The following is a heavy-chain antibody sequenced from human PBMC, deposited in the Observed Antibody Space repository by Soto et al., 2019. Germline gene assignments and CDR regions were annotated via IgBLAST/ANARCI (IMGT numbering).Heavy chain of an antibody. CDR1: GFSLSTTGVG. CDR3: AYRQDYRSSWDSGWFDP. CDR2: IYWDDDK. V-gene: IGHV2-5*02. Sequence: QITLKESGPTLVKPTQTLTLACTFSGFSLSTTGVGVGWIRQPPGKALEWLALIYWDDDKRYSPSLRTRLTINKDTSKNPGVLTMTNMDPVDTATYYCAYRQDYRSSWDSGWFDPWGQGTLVTVSS. J-gene: IGHJ5*02. D-gene: IGHD6-13*01.